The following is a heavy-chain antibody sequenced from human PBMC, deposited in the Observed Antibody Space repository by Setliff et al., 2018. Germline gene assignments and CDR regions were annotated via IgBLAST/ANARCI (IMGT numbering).Heavy chain of an antibody. Sequence: GGSLRLSCATSGLAFSDYYMSWIRQTPGKGLEWVAYISSSGSLIYYPDSVKGRFTISRDNAKNSLFLQISSLRAEDTAMYYCVTGSVPPNWGQGTLVTVSS. CDR2: ISSSGSLI. CDR3: VTGSVPPN. J-gene: IGHJ4*02. V-gene: IGHV3-11*01. CDR1: GLAFSDYY.